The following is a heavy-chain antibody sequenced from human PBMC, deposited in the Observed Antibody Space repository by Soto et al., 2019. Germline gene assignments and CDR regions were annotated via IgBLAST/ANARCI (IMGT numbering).Heavy chain of an antibody. D-gene: IGHD3-3*01. Sequence: KESGPTVVRPTETLTLTCRFSGFSLTTSGVGVGWIRQSPGKAPEWLALIYWDDDKRYSASLKSRLTITKDTSKNQVVLTVSDLDPTDTATYYCAHRVLRTVFGLVTTTAIYFDFWGQGTPVAVS. CDR2: IYWDDDK. CDR3: AHRVLRTVFGLVTTTAIYFDF. V-gene: IGHV2-5*02. J-gene: IGHJ4*02. CDR1: GFSLTTSGVG.